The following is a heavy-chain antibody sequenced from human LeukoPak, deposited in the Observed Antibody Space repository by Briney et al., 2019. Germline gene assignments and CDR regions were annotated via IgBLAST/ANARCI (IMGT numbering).Heavy chain of an antibody. V-gene: IGHV3-30*18. CDR2: ISYDGSNK. CDR1: GFTFSSYG. D-gene: IGHD3-22*01. CDR3: AKEHSSGYYTPSLLDAFDI. J-gene: IGHJ3*02. Sequence: GRSLRLSCAASGFTFSSYGMHWVRQAPDKGLEWVAVISYDGSNKYYADSVKGRFTISRDNSKNTLSVQVNSLRAEDTAVYYCAKEHSSGYYTPSLLDAFDIWGQGTMVTVSS.